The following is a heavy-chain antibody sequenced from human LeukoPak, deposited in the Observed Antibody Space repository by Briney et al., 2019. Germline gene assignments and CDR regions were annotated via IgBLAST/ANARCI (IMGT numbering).Heavy chain of an antibody. V-gene: IGHV4-61*02. J-gene: IGHJ4*02. D-gene: IGHD4-17*01. CDR3: ARKPDGDHLDY. CDR2: ISSSGST. CDR1: GDSISSGDYY. Sequence: SETLSLTCTVSGDSISSGDYYWRWIRQPAGKGLEWIERISSSGSTNYNPSLKSRVTISVDTSKNQFSLKLSSVTAADTAVYYCARKPDGDHLDYWGQGTLVIVSS.